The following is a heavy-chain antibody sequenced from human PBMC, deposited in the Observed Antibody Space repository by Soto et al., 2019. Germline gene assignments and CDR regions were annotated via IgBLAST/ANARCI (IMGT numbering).Heavy chain of an antibody. CDR3: ARRRGGFGGGWTTPYFDY. D-gene: IGHD6-19*01. Sequence: QITLKESGPMVVKPTQTLTLTCSLSGFSLNTGGVGVGWIRQPPGKALEWLAVIYWDDDKSWNPSLRDRLTINRDASDDQVVLTVTNMDPVDTGTYYCARRRGGFGGGWTTPYFDYWGQGTLVTVSS. CDR2: IYWDDDK. V-gene: IGHV2-5*02. CDR1: GFSLNTGGVG. J-gene: IGHJ4*02.